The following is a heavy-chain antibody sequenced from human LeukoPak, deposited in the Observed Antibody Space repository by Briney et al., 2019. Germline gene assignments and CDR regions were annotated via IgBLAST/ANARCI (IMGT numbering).Heavy chain of an antibody. CDR1: GFTFSSYV. Sequence: GGSLRLSCAASGFTFSSYVMSWVRQAPGKGLELVSVISASGGVTFYADSVKGRFTVSRDNSKNTLYLQMNTLRAEDTAVYYCAKAGRSLVRGVPFDYWGQGTLVTVSS. CDR3: AKAGRSLVRGVPFDY. V-gene: IGHV3-23*01. D-gene: IGHD3-10*01. J-gene: IGHJ4*02. CDR2: ISASGGVT.